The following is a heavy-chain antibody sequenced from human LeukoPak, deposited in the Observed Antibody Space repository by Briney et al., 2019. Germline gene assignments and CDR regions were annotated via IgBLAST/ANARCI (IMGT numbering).Heavy chain of an antibody. Sequence: PSETLSLTCTVSGGSISSSSYYWGWIRQPPGKGLEWIGSIYYSGSTYYNPSLKSRVTISVDTSKNQFSLKLSSVTAADTAVYCCARPGSGWTPDYWGQGTLVTVSS. D-gene: IGHD6-19*01. J-gene: IGHJ4*02. CDR1: GGSISSSSYY. CDR2: IYYSGST. CDR3: ARPGSGWTPDY. V-gene: IGHV4-39*01.